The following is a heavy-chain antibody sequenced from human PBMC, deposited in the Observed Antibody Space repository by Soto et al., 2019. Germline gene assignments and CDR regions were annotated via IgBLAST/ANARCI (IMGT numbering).Heavy chain of an antibody. D-gene: IGHD3-10*01. CDR1: GYTLTELS. CDR3: ATDIMVRGTNYYYGMDV. Sequence: GASVKVCCKVSGYTLTELSMHWVRQAPGKGLEWMGGFDPEDGETIYAQKFQGRVTMTEDTSTDTAYMELSSLRSEDTAVYYCATDIMVRGTNYYYGMDVWGQGTTVTVSS. CDR2: FDPEDGET. V-gene: IGHV1-24*01. J-gene: IGHJ6*02.